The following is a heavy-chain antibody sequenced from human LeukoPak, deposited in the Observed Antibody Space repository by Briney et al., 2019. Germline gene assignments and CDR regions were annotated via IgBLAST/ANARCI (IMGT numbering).Heavy chain of an antibody. J-gene: IGHJ4*02. Sequence: GGSLRLSCAASGFTFSSYSMNWVRQAPGKGLEWVSSISSSSSYIYYADSLKGRFTISRDNAKNFLYLQMNSLRAEDTAVYYCARGHTAVTRHFDFWGQGTLVTVSS. D-gene: IGHD4-17*01. CDR2: ISSSSSYI. V-gene: IGHV3-21*01. CDR1: GFTFSSYS. CDR3: ARGHTAVTRHFDF.